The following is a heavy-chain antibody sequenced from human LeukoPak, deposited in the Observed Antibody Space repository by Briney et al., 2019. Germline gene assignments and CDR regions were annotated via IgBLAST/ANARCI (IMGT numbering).Heavy chain of an antibody. CDR2: INPNSGGT. J-gene: IGHJ4*02. Sequence: GASVKVSCKASGYTFTGYYMHWVRQAPGQGLEWMGWINPNSGGTNYAQKFQGRVTMTRDTSISTAYMELSRLRSDDTAVYYCARDRAYYYDSSGDYWGQGTLVTVSS. CDR3: ARDRAYYYDSSGDY. V-gene: IGHV1-2*02. CDR1: GYTFTGYY. D-gene: IGHD3-22*01.